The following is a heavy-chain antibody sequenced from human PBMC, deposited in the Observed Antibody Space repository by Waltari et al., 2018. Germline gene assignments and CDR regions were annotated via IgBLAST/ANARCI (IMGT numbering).Heavy chain of an antibody. CDR1: GGTFSSYT. Sequence: QVQLVQSGAEVKKPGSSVKVSCKASGGTFSSYTISWVRQAPGQGLEWMGRTIPILGKANYAQKFQGRVTITADKSTSTAYMELSSLRSEDTAVYYCASLSSSWYGGDFDYWGQGTLVTVSS. D-gene: IGHD6-13*01. CDR2: TIPILGKA. CDR3: ASLSSSWYGGDFDY. V-gene: IGHV1-69*02. J-gene: IGHJ4*02.